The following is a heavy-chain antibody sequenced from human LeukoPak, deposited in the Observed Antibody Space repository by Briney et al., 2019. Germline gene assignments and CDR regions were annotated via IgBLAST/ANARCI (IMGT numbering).Heavy chain of an antibody. D-gene: IGHD1-1*01. Sequence: SQTLSLTCTVSGGSIRSDYYYRSWIRQPPEKGLEWTGHIYHSGSTYYNPSLKSRVIISVDTSKNQFSLKLSSVTAADTAVYFCVRGNGYWFDPWGQGTLVIVSS. CDR3: VRGNGYWFDP. CDR1: GGSIRSDYYY. CDR2: IYHSGST. V-gene: IGHV4-30-4*01. J-gene: IGHJ5*02.